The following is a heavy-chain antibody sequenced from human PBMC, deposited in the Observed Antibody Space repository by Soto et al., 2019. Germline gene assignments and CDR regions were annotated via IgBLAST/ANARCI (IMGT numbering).Heavy chain of an antibody. Sequence: EVQLSESGGGLVQPGGSLRLSCAASGFTFSRADLSWVRQAPGKGLEWVSAISGSGGDIHYADSVKGRFTVSRDNPKNTLFLQMSSLRVEDTAIYYCATHSCDHWGQGTLGTVSS. J-gene: IGHJ4*02. CDR2: ISGSGGDI. CDR1: GFTFSRAD. CDR3: ATHSCDH. V-gene: IGHV3-23*01.